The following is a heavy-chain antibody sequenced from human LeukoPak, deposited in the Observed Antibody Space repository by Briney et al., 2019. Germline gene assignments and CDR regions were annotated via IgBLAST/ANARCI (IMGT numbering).Heavy chain of an antibody. CDR3: ASEKYYDFWSGYRNYYYGMDV. CDR2: IYYSGST. CDR1: GGSISSSSYY. Sequence: SETLSLTCTVSGGSISSSSYYWGWIRQPPGKGLEWIGSIYYSGSTYYNPSLKSRVTISVDTSKNQFSLKLSSVTAADTAVYYCASEKYYDFWSGYRNYYYGMDVWGQGTTVTVSS. D-gene: IGHD3-3*01. J-gene: IGHJ6*02. V-gene: IGHV4-39*01.